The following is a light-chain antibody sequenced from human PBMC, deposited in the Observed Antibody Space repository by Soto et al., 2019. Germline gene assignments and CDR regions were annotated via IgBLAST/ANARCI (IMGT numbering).Light chain of an antibody. J-gene: IGKJ5*01. V-gene: IGKV1-13*02. CDR2: DAS. CDR1: QGISSA. Sequence: AIQLTQSPSSLSASVGDRVTITCRASQGISSAFAWYQQKPGKVPKLLIYDASSLESGVPSRFTGSGSGTDFTLTISSLQPVDFATYYCQQFDTYPLTFGQGTRLEIK. CDR3: QQFDTYPLT.